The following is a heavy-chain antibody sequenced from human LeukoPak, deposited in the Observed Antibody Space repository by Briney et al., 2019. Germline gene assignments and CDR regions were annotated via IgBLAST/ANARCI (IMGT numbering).Heavy chain of an antibody. CDR2: IKQDGNEK. CDR3: ARVRRSGGTCYFDY. CDR1: GFTFSSYW. Sequence: GGSLRLSCAASGFTFSSYWMTWVRRAPGKGLEWVANIKQDGNEKYYVDSVKGRFTISRDNPKNSLYLQMNTLRAEDTAVYYCARVRRSGGTCYFDYWGQGTLVTVSS. J-gene: IGHJ4*02. V-gene: IGHV3-7*05. D-gene: IGHD2-15*01.